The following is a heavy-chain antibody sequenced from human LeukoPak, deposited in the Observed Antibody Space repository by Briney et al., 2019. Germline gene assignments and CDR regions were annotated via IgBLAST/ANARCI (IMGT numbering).Heavy chain of an antibody. CDR3: ARDQWNDGFFDP. CDR2: IYYSGST. CDR1: GDSIRSHH. J-gene: IGHJ5*02. Sequence: SETLSLTCTVSGDSIRSHHATWIRQPPGKGLEWIGHIYYSGSTNYNPSLKSRVTISVDTSKNQFSLKLSSVTAADTAVYYCARDQWNDGFFDPWGQGTLVTVSS. V-gene: IGHV4-59*11. D-gene: IGHD1-1*01.